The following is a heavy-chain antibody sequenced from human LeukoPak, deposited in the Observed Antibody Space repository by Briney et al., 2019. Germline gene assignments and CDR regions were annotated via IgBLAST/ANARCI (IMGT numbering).Heavy chain of an antibody. CDR1: GFTFSSYW. Sequence: GGSLRLSCAASGFTFSSYWMSWVRQAPGKGLEWVANIKQDGSGEYYVDPVKGRFTISRDNAKNSLYLQMNSLRAEDTALYYCARLPSTTSSGPFDSWGQGTLVTVSS. J-gene: IGHJ4*02. CDR3: ARLPSTTSSGPFDS. D-gene: IGHD1-26*01. CDR2: IKQDGSGE. V-gene: IGHV3-7*01.